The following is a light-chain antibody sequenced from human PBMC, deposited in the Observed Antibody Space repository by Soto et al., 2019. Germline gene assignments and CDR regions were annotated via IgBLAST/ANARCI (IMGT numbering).Light chain of an antibody. Sequence: EIVLTQPPSTLSLSPGERATLSCGASQSVSSSYLAWYQQKPGQAPRLLIYGASTRATGIPARFSGSGSGTEFTLTISSLQSEDFAVYYCQQYNNWPSITFGQGTRLAIK. CDR2: GAS. CDR1: QSVSSSY. V-gene: IGKV3-15*01. J-gene: IGKJ5*01. CDR3: QQYNNWPSIT.